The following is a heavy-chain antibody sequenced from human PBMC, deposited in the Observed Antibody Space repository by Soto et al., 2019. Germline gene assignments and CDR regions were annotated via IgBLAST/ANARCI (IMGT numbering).Heavy chain of an antibody. Sequence: SETLSLTCAVSGGSISSGGYSWSWIRQPPGKGLEWIGYIYHSGSTYYNPSLKSRVTISVDRSKNQFSLKLSSVTAADTAVYYCARGGGDGYNFGAFDIWGQGTMVTVSS. CDR2: IYHSGST. V-gene: IGHV4-30-2*01. J-gene: IGHJ3*02. CDR1: GGSISSGGYS. D-gene: IGHD5-12*01. CDR3: ARGGGDGYNFGAFDI.